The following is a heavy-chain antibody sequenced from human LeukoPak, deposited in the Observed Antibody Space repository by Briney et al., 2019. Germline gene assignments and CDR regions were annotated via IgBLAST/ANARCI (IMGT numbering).Heavy chain of an antibody. V-gene: IGHV4-61*02. CDR1: DVSISSGSHY. CDR2: IYAGGRS. CDR3: ASDHSGWLGLGY. Sequence: PSETLSLTCTVSDVSISSGSHYWNWIRQPAGKGLAWIGRIYAGGRSNYNPSLRSRVTISVDTSKNQFSLRLSSVTATDTGVYYCASDHSGWLGLGYWGQGTLVSVSS. D-gene: IGHD6-19*01. J-gene: IGHJ4*02.